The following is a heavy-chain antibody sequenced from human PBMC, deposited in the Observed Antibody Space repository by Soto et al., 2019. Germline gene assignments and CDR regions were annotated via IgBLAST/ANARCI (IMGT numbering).Heavy chain of an antibody. CDR2: INHSGST. CDR1: GGSMGGYY. Sequence: PSETLSLTCTVSGGSMGGYYWSWIRQPPGKGLEWIGEINHSGSTNYNPSLKSRVTISVDTSKNQFSLKLSSVTAADTAVYYCAREGVATRCYMDVWGKGTTVTVSS. V-gene: IGHV4-34*01. D-gene: IGHD5-12*01. CDR3: AREGVATRCYMDV. J-gene: IGHJ6*03.